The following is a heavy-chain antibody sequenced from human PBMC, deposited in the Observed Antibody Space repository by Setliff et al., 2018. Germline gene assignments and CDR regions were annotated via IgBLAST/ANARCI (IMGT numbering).Heavy chain of an antibody. CDR1: GYTFTTYA. CDR3: ARGYCSGGSCADFDY. V-gene: IGHV7-4-1*02. J-gene: IGHJ4*02. Sequence: ASVKVSCKASGYTFTTYAISWMRQAPGQGLEWMGWINTNTGNPSYAQGFTGRFVFSLDTSVSTAYLQISSVKAEDTAVYYCARGYCSGGSCADFDYWGQGTLVTVS. CDR2: INTNTGNP. D-gene: IGHD2-15*01.